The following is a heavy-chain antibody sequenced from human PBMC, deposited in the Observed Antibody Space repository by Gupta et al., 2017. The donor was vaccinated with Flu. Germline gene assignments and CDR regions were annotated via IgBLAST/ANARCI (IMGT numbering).Heavy chain of an antibody. Sequence: VRQPPGKGLGWIAEINHYAISHNPALNSRVFISRDTSKKEISLNLTAVTAADTAIYFCAKGGVRRRGMVRRKNFFDSWGQGTPVTVSS. CDR2: INHYAIS. D-gene: IGHD3-10*01. J-gene: IGHJ5*01. V-gene: IGHV4-34*01. CDR3: AKGGVRRRGMVRRKNFFDS.